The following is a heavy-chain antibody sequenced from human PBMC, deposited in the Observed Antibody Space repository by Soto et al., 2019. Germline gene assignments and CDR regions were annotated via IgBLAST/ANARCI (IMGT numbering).Heavy chain of an antibody. V-gene: IGHV3-30*18. D-gene: IGHD3-3*01. CDR2: ISYDGSNK. J-gene: IGHJ6*02. Sequence: PVGPLRLSCAASGFPFSSYVMHLVRQAPGKGLEWVAVISYDGSNKYYADSVKGRFTISRDNSKNTLYLQMNSLRAEDTAVYYCAKDVTIFGVVIGYYYGMDVWGQGTTVNVSS. CDR3: AKDVTIFGVVIGYYYGMDV. CDR1: GFPFSSYV.